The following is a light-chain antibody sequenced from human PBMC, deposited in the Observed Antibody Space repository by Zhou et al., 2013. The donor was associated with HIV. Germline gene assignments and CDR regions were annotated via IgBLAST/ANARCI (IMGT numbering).Light chain of an antibody. J-gene: IGKJ1*01. CDR3: QQYGASPWT. V-gene: IGKV3-20*01. CDR1: QSLTSNS. CDR2: GAS. Sequence: PGERATLSCRASQSLTSNSLAWYQQKAGRAPRLLIYGASSRATGIPDRFSGSGSGTDFTLTISTLDPDDFAVYYCQQYGASPWTFGQGTKVE.